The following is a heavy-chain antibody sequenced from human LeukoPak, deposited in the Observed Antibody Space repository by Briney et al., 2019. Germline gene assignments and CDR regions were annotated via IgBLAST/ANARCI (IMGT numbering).Heavy chain of an antibody. D-gene: IGHD4-17*01. Sequence: GGSLRLSCAASGFTFSDYYMSWIRQAPGKGLEWVSYISSSGSTIYYADSVKGRFTISRDNSKNTLYLQMNSLRAEDSAVYYCARDSPHDYGDRYYYYYMDVWGKGTTVTVSS. CDR2: ISSSGSTI. CDR3: ARDSPHDYGDRYYYYYMDV. J-gene: IGHJ6*03. CDR1: GFTFSDYY. V-gene: IGHV3-11*01.